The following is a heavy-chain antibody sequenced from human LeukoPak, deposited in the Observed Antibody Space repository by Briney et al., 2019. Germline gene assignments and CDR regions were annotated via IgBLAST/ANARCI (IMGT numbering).Heavy chain of an antibody. CDR1: GYTFTGYY. V-gene: IGHV1-2*02. CDR3: ARVAQAAAGSYYYYYGMDV. CDR2: INPNSGGT. D-gene: IGHD6-13*01. J-gene: IGHJ6*02. Sequence: ASVKVSCKASGYTFTGYYMHWVRQAPGQGLEWMGWINPNSGGTNYAQKFQGRVTMTRDTSISTAYMELSGLRSDDTAVYYSARVAQAAAGSYYYYYGMDVWGQGTTVTVSS.